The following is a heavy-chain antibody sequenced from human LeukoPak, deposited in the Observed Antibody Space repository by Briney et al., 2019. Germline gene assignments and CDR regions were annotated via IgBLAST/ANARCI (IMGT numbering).Heavy chain of an antibody. CDR2: IWYDGSNK. CDR1: GFTFTSYS. J-gene: IGHJ4*02. CDR3: ARGAGGSSSWSTIRYVDC. D-gene: IGHD6-13*01. Sequence: GGSLRLSCAASGFTFTSYSMNWVRQAPGKGLEWVAVIWYDGSNKYSADSVTGRFTISRDNSENTLYLQMNSLRVEDTAVYYCARGAGGSSSWSTIRYVDCWGQGTLVTVSS. V-gene: IGHV3-30*04.